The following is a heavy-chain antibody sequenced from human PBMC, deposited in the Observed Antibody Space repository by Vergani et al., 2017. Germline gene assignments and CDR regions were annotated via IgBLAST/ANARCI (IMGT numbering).Heavy chain of an antibody. Sequence: EVQLVESGGGLVQPGGSLRLSCAASGFTFSSYWMSWVRQAPGQGLEWVANIKQDGSEKYYVDSVKGRFTISRDNAKNSLYLQMNSLRAEDTAVYYCARVSRWAAGNAFDIWGQGTMVTVSS. D-gene: IGHD6-13*01. CDR3: ARVSRWAAGNAFDI. CDR2: IKQDGSEK. CDR1: GFTFSSYW. V-gene: IGHV3-7*01. J-gene: IGHJ3*02.